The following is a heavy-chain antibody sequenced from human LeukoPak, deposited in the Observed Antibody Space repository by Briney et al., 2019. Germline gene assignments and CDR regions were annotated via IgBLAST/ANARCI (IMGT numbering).Heavy chain of an antibody. D-gene: IGHD3-3*01. CDR3: ARLSYDFWSGYLPTQYNWFDP. V-gene: IGHV4-59*08. Sequence: SETLSLTCTVSGGSTSSYYWSWIRQPPGKGLEWIGYIYYSGGTNYNPSLKSRVTISVDTSKNQFSLKLSSVTAADTAVYYCARLSYDFWSGYLPTQYNWFDPWGQGTLVTVSS. CDR1: GGSTSSYY. J-gene: IGHJ5*02. CDR2: IYYSGGT.